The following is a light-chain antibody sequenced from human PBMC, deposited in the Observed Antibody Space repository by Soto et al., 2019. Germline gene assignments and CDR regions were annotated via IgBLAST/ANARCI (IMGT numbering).Light chain of an antibody. CDR2: DVS. CDR1: SSDVGGYNY. J-gene: IGLJ1*01. V-gene: IGLV2-14*01. Sequence: QSALTQPASVSGSPGQSITISCTGTSSDVGGYNYVSWFQQHPGKVPKLIIYDVSNRPSGVSNRFSASKSGNTASLTISGLQAEDEADYYRYSYTSSNADVFGTGTKVTVL. CDR3: YSYTSSNADV.